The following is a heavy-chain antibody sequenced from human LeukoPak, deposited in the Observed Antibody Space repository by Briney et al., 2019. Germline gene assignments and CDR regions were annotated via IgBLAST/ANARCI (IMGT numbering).Heavy chain of an antibody. CDR2: INHSGST. Sequence: SETLSLTCAVYGGSFSGYYWSWIRQPPGKGLEWVGEINHSGSTNYNPSLKSRVTISVDTSKNQFSLKLSSVTAADTAVYYCATARAGAAFRWFDPWGQGTLVTVSS. CDR1: GGSFSGYY. V-gene: IGHV4-34*01. CDR3: ATARAGAAFRWFDP. D-gene: IGHD6-19*01. J-gene: IGHJ5*02.